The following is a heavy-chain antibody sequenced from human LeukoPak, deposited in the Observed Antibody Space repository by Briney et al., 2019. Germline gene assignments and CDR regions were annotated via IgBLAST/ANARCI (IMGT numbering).Heavy chain of an antibody. D-gene: IGHD6-19*01. CDR2: IIPIFGTA. Sequence: GASVKVSCKASGGTFSSYAISWVRQAPGQGLEWMGGIIPIFGTANYAQKFQGRVTITADKSTSTAYMELSSLRSEDTAVYYCARAKYSSGWYGPYNYYGMDVWGKGTTVTVSS. CDR1: GGTFSSYA. J-gene: IGHJ6*04. CDR3: ARAKYSSGWYGPYNYYGMDV. V-gene: IGHV1-69*06.